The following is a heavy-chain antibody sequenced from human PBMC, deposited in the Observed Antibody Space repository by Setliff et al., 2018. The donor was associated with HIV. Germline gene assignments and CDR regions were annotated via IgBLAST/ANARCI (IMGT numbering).Heavy chain of an antibody. CDR2: LDPKDGKT. CDR1: GYTFTSSG. V-gene: IGHV1-24*01. CDR3: VIGSAARPFDY. Sequence: GASVKVSCKASGYTFTSSGISWVRQAPGQGLEWMGGLDPKDGKTMYAQKFQGRVTMTEDTSTDTAHMELRSLRSEDTAVYYCVIGSAARPFDYWGQGTLVTV. D-gene: IGHD6-6*01. J-gene: IGHJ4*02.